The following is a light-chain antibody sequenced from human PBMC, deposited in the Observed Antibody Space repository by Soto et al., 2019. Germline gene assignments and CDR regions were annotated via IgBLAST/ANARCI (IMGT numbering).Light chain of an antibody. J-gene: IGKJ1*01. CDR1: QSVSSSY. CDR2: GAS. Sequence: EIVLTQFPGTLSLSPGERATLSCRASQSVSSSYLAWYQQKPGQAPRLLSYGASSRATGIPDRFSGSGSGRDFTLTISRLEREDFAVYYCQQYGSSPTWTFGQGTKVDIK. CDR3: QQYGSSPTWT. V-gene: IGKV3-20*01.